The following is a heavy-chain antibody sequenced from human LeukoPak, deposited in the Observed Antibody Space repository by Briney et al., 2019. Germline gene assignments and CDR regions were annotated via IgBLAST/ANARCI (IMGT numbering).Heavy chain of an antibody. CDR2: IRYDGSNK. CDR3: AKEGTVTPIDY. D-gene: IGHD4-17*01. V-gene: IGHV3-30*02. J-gene: IGHJ4*02. CDR1: GFIFSSYG. Sequence: GESLKISCAASGFIFSSYGMYWVRQAPGKGLEWVAFIRYDGSNKYYADSVKGRFTISRDNSKNTLYVQMSSLRAEDTAVYYCAKEGTVTPIDYWGQGTPVTVSS.